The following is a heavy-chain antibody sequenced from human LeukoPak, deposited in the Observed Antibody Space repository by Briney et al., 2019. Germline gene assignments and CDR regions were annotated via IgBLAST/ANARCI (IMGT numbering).Heavy chain of an antibody. CDR1: GYTFTSYG. Sequence: ASVKVSRKASGYTFTSYGISWVRQAPGQGLEWMGWISAYNGNTNYAQKLQGRVTMTTDTSTSTAYMELRSLRLDDTAVYYCARDGCSSTSCSLSGYYGMDVWGQGTTVTVSS. CDR2: ISAYNGNT. D-gene: IGHD2-2*01. J-gene: IGHJ6*02. CDR3: ARDGCSSTSCSLSGYYGMDV. V-gene: IGHV1-18*01.